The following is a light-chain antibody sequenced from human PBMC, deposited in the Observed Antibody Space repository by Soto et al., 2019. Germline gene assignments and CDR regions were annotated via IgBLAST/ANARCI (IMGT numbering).Light chain of an antibody. CDR1: QSVSSN. Sequence: ETVTTQSPATLSVSPGEGATLSCRTSQSVSSNFAWYQQKPGQAPRLLIYGASTRATGTPARFSGSGYGTEFTLTISSLEPEDFAVYYCQQRSNWPITFGQGTRLEI. CDR2: GAS. V-gene: IGKV3D-15*01. J-gene: IGKJ5*01. CDR3: QQRSNWPIT.